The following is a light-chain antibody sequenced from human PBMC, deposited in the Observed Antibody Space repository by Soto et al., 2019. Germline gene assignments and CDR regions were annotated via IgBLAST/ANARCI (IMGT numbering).Light chain of an antibody. CDR3: CSYAGSSTVV. V-gene: IGLV2-23*01. J-gene: IGLJ2*01. CDR1: SSDVGNYNP. Sequence: QSVLTQPASVSGSPGQSITISCTGTSSDVGNYNPVSWYQQHPAKAPKLMIYEGSNRPSGVSNRFSGSKSGNTASLTISGVQAEDESDYYCCSYAGSSTVVFGGGTKLTVL. CDR2: EGS.